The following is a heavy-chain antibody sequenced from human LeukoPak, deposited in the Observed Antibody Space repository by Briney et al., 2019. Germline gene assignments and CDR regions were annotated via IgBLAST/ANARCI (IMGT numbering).Heavy chain of an antibody. CDR3: ARDRRAAGSIFDY. CDR1: GASISSYY. D-gene: IGHD6-13*01. J-gene: IGHJ4*02. Sequence: SETLSLTCTVSGASISSYYWSWVRQPAGKGLEWVGLMYTSGSTNYNPSLKSRVTMSIDTSKNQLSLRLSSVTAADTAVYYCARDRRAAGSIFDYWGQGTLVTVSS. CDR2: MYTSGST. V-gene: IGHV4-4*07.